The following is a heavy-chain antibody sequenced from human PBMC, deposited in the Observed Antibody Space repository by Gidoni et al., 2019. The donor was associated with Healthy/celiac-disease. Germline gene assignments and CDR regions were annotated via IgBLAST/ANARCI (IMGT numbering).Heavy chain of an antibody. D-gene: IGHD6-13*01. CDR3: ARRGMSSSWYGLVFDP. CDR2: IYYSGST. J-gene: IGHJ5*02. V-gene: IGHV4-39*01. CDR1: GGSISSSSYY. Sequence: QLQLQESGPGLVKPSETLSLTCTVSGGSISSSSYYWGWIRQPPGKGLEWIGSIYYSGSTYYNPSLKSRVTISVDTSKNQFSLKLSSVTAADTAVYYCARRGMSSSWYGLVFDPWGQGTLVTVSS.